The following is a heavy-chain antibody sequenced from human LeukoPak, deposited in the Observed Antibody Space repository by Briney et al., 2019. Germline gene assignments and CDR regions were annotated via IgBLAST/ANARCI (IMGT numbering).Heavy chain of an antibody. V-gene: IGHV4-59*12. CDR1: GDSINNYY. CDR3: ARVSGVGATGGDFDY. D-gene: IGHD1-26*01. Sequence: PSETLSLTCTVSGDSINNYYWSWIRQPPGKGLEWIGYIYYSGSTNYNPSLKSRVTISVDTSKNQFSLKLNSVTAADTAVYYCARVSGVGATGGDFDYWGQGTLVTVSS. J-gene: IGHJ4*02. CDR2: IYYSGST.